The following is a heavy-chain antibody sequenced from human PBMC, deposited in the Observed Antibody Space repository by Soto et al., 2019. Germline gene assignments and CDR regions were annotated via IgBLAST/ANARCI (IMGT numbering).Heavy chain of an antibody. D-gene: IGHD3-10*01. CDR1: GFTFSSYA. J-gene: IGHJ6*02. CDR2: ISGSGGST. CDR3: AKALLWFGEYYYGMDV. V-gene: IGHV3-23*01. Sequence: GGSLRLSCAASGFTFSSYAMSWVRQAPGKGLEWVSAISGSGGSTYYADSVKGRFTISRDNSKNTLYLQMNSLRAEDTAVYYCAKALLWFGEYYYGMDVWGQGTTVTVSS.